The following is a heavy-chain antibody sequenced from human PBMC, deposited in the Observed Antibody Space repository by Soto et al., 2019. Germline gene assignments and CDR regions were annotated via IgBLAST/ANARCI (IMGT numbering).Heavy chain of an antibody. V-gene: IGHV3-66*01. CDR1: GFTVSSSY. J-gene: IGHJ4*01. Sequence: EVQVMESGGGLVQPGGSLRLSCAASGFTVSSSYMTWVRQAPGQGLEWVSGIYSGGSTYYADSVKGRFRITRDNADNALCLQMDKLIAEAAAVYSCARGLHSSESFYLSLAACWGHGTLVHVS. CDR3: ARGLHSSESFYLSLAAC. CDR2: IYSGGST. D-gene: IGHD3-16*02.